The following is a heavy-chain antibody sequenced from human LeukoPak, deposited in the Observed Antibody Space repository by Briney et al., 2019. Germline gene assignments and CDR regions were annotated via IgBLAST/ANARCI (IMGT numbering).Heavy chain of an antibody. D-gene: IGHD2-2*01. CDR3: ARDIVVVPAAMQFYYYYGMDV. V-gene: IGHV3-7*01. Sequence: PGGSLRLSCAASGFTFSSYWMSWVRQAPGKGLEGVANIKQDGSEKYYVDSVKGRFTISRDNAKNSLYLQMHSLRAEDTAVYYCARDIVVVPAAMQFYYYYGMDVWGQGTTVTVSS. CDR2: IKQDGSEK. J-gene: IGHJ6*02. CDR1: GFTFSSYW.